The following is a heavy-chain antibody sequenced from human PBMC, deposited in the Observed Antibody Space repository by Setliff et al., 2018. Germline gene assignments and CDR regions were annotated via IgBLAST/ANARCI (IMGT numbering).Heavy chain of an antibody. D-gene: IGHD2-8*01. V-gene: IGHV1-18*01. CDR3: ARLVRFCTKNTCQTLSGAEI. CDR1: GYTFTNYG. J-gene: IGHJ4*02. CDR2: ISPHSGNV. Sequence: ASVKVSCKTSGYTFTNYGITWVRQAPGQGLEWLGWISPHSGNVYSAQKVQDRVTLTTDTSTNTAYMELRNLQSDDTAVYYCARLVRFCTKNTCQTLSGAEIWGQGTLVTVSS.